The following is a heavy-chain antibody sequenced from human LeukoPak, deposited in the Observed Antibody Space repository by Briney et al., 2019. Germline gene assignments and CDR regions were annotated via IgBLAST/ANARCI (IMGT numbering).Heavy chain of an antibody. CDR1: GFTFTTYA. V-gene: IGHV3-23*01. J-gene: IGHJ4*02. CDR3: AKSHSVAQRGYFDY. D-gene: IGHD4-23*01. CDR2: VANSGVDT. Sequence: GGSLRVSCAASGFTFTTYAMSWVRQAPGKGLEWVSTVANSGVDTYYADSVRGRFTISRDNSRNTVYLQINSLRAEDTAVYYCAKSHSVAQRGYFDYWGQGTLVTVSS.